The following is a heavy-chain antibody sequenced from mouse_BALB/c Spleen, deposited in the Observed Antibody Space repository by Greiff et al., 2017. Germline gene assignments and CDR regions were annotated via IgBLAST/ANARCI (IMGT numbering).Heavy chain of an antibody. CDR2: VDPETGGT. D-gene: IGHD2-4*01. CDR3: TRATMTSAMDY. Sequence: VKLMESGAELVRPGASVTLSCKASGYTFTDYEMHWVKQTPVHGLEWIGAVDPETGGTAYNQKFKGKATLTADKSSSTAYMELRSLTSEDSAVYYCTRATMTSAMDYWGQGTSVTVSS. J-gene: IGHJ4*01. CDR1: GYTFTDYE. V-gene: IGHV1-15*01.